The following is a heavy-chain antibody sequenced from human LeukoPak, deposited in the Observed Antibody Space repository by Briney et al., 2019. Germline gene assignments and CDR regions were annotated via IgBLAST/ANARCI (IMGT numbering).Heavy chain of an antibody. D-gene: IGHD3-9*01. CDR1: GFTFSSYW. CDR3: ARDYYDILTGYYYYFDY. J-gene: IGHJ4*02. Sequence: GGSLRLSCAASGFTFSSYWMSWVRQAPGKGLEWVANIKQDGSEKYYVDSVKGRFTISRDNAKNSLSMQMNSLRAEDTAVYYCARDYYDILTGYYYYFDYWGQGTLVTVSS. V-gene: IGHV3-7*01. CDR2: IKQDGSEK.